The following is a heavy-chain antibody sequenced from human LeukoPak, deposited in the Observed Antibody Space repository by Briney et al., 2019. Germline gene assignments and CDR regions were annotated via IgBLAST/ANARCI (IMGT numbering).Heavy chain of an antibody. J-gene: IGHJ4*02. CDR3: ARETDGSGNFDY. D-gene: IGHD3-10*01. CDR2: MNPNSGNT. CDR1: GYTFTSYG. V-gene: IGHV1-8*01. Sequence: ASVKVSCKASGYTFTSYGINWVRQATGQGLEWMGWMNPNSGNTGYAQKFQGRVTMTRNTSISTAYMELSSLRSEDTAVYYCARETDGSGNFDYWGQGTLVTVSS.